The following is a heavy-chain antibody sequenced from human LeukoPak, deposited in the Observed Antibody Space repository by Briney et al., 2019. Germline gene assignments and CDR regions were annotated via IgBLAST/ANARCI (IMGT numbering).Heavy chain of an antibody. CDR3: ARLVDDRSGLGYYFDY. CDR2: IYYSGST. Sequence: PSETLSLTCTVSGGSISSSSYYWSWIRQPPGKGLEWIGYIYYSGSTNYNPSLKSRVTISVDTSKNQFSLKLSSVTAADTAVYWCARLVDDRSGLGYYFDYWGQGTLVTVSS. V-gene: IGHV4-61*05. CDR1: GGSISSSSYY. J-gene: IGHJ4*02. D-gene: IGHD3-22*01.